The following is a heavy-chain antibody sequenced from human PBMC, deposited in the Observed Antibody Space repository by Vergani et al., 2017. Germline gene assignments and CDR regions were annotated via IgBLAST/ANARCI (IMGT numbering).Heavy chain of an antibody. CDR3: TTDPRYSGDGSCYWLRDHHYYGMDV. V-gene: IGHV3-15*07. Sequence: EVQLVESGGGIVKPGGSLRLSCVASGFSFRNAWMNWVRRTPGKGLEWVGRIKSTFDRVTTDYAAAVKGRFTISRDDSTNTLFLQMNGLKTEDIGVYYCTTDPRYSGDGSCYWLRDHHYYGMDVWGQGTTVTVAS. D-gene: IGHD5-12*01. CDR2: IKSTFDRVTT. CDR1: GFSFRNAW. J-gene: IGHJ6*02.